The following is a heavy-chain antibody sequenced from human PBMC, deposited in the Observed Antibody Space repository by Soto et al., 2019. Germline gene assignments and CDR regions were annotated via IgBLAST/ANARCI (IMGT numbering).Heavy chain of an antibody. V-gene: IGHV3-21*01. CDR2: ISSSSSYI. Sequence: GGSLRLSCAASGFTFSSYSMNWVRQAPGKGLEWVSSISSSSSYIYYADSVKGRFTISRDNAKNSLYLQMNSLRAEDTAVYYCARDLEDTAMPDNYYYYYGMDVWGQGTTVTVSS. D-gene: IGHD5-18*01. CDR3: ARDLEDTAMPDNYYYYYGMDV. J-gene: IGHJ6*02. CDR1: GFTFSSYS.